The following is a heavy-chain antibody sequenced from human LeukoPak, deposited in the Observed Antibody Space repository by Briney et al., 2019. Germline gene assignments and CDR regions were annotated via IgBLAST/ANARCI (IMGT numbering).Heavy chain of an antibody. CDR2: IYYSGST. V-gene: IGHV4-59*01. Sequence: SETLSLTCTVSGGSISSYYWSWIRQPPGKGLEWIGYIYYSGSTNYNPSLKSRVTISVDTSKNQFPLKLSSVTAADTAVYYCARVDGGNYSYDYWGQGTLVTVSS. J-gene: IGHJ4*02. CDR3: ARVDGGNYSYDY. CDR1: GGSISSYY. D-gene: IGHD1-7*01.